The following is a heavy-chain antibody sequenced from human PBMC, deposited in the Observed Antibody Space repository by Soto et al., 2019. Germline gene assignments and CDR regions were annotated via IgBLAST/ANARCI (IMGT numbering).Heavy chain of an antibody. CDR2: INPNSGGT. CDR1: GYTFTGYY. Sequence: QVQLVQSGAEVKKPGPSVKVSCKASGYTFTGYYMHWVRQAPGQGLEWMGWINPNSGGTNYAQKFQGRVTMTRDTSISTAYMELSRLRSDDTAVYYCARGYYDYVWGRGVGVYWGQGTLVTVSS. V-gene: IGHV1-2*02. J-gene: IGHJ4*02. CDR3: ARGYYDYVWGRGVGVY. D-gene: IGHD3-16*01.